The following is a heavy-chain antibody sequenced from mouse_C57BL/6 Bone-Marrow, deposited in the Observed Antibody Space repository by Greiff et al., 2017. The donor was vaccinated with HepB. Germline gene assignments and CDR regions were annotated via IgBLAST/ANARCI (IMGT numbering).Heavy chain of an antibody. CDR1: GFTFSDYY. CDR3: ARQNWEGAWFAY. CDR2: ISNGGGST. Sequence: EVKVVESGGGLVQPGGSLKLSCAASGFTFSDYYMYWVRQTPEKRLEWVAYISNGGGSTYYPDTVKGRFTISRDNAKNTLYLQMSRLKSEDTAMYYCARQNWEGAWFAYWGQGTLVTVSA. D-gene: IGHD4-1*01. V-gene: IGHV5-12*01. J-gene: IGHJ3*01.